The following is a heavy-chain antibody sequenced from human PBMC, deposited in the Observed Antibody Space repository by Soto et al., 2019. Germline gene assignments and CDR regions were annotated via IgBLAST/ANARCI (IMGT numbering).Heavy chain of an antibody. CDR3: ARFTRLTGESWFDP. J-gene: IGHJ5*02. CDR1: GGSISSGGYY. Sequence: SETLSLTCTVSGGSISSGGYYCSWIRQHPGKGLEWIGYIYYSGSTYYNPSLKSRVTISVDTSKNQFSLKLSSVTAADTAVYYCARFTRLTGESWFDPLGPGNPRHRLR. V-gene: IGHV4-31*03. D-gene: IGHD7-27*01. CDR2: IYYSGST.